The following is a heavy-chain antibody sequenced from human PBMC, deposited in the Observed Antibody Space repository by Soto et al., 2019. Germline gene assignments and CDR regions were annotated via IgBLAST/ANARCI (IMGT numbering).Heavy chain of an antibody. V-gene: IGHV3-74*01. D-gene: IGHD3-3*01. CDR2: VTGDGTTT. J-gene: IGHJ4*01. CDR3: ATLNSFGSDF. Sequence: PGGSLRLSCAVSGLTFSNFWMHWVRQAPGKGLVWVSRVTGDGTTTDYADSVKGRFTISRGNAKNTVFLQMNSLRAEDTAVYYCATLNSFGSDFWGHGTLVTVSS. CDR1: GLTFSNFW.